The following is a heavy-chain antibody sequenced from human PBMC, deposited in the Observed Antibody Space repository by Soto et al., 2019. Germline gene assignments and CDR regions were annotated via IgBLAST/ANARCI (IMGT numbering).Heavy chain of an antibody. CDR3: ANDRFPGPISHIMDV. V-gene: IGHV3-23*01. CDR2: ISGSGGST. CDR1: GFTFSSDA. D-gene: IGHD2-21*01. J-gene: IGHJ6*02. Sequence: PGGSLRLSCAASGFTFSSDAMSWVRQAPGKGLEWVSAISGSGGSTYYADSVKGRFTISRDNSKNTLYLQMNSLRAEDTAVYYCANDRFPGPISHIMDVWGQGTTVTVSS.